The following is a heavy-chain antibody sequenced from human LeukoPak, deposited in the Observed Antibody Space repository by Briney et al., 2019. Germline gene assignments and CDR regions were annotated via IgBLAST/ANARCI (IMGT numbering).Heavy chain of an antibody. CDR2: ISAYNGNT. CDR1: GYTFTSYG. J-gene: IGHJ4*02. Sequence: RASVKVSCKASGYTFTSYGISWVRQAPGQGLEWMGWISAYNGNTNYAQKLQGRDTMTTDTSTRTAYMELRSLRSDDTAVYYYARDLGIAVAGTSGYWGQGTLVTVSS. CDR3: ARDLGIAVAGTSGY. D-gene: IGHD6-19*01. V-gene: IGHV1-18*01.